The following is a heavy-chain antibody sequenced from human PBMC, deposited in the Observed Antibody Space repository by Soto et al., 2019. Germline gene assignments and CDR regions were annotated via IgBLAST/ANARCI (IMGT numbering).Heavy chain of an antibody. J-gene: IGHJ3*02. CDR1: GFTFSSYA. V-gene: IGHV3-23*01. D-gene: IGHD3-3*01. CDR3: AKDQRVLRFLEWSPDAFDI. CDR2: ISGSGGST. Sequence: PGGSLRLSCAASGFTFSSYAMSWVRQAPGKGLEWVSAISGSGGSTYYADSVKGRSTISRDNSKNTLYLQMNSLRAEDTAVYYCAKDQRVLRFLEWSPDAFDIWGQGTMVTVSS.